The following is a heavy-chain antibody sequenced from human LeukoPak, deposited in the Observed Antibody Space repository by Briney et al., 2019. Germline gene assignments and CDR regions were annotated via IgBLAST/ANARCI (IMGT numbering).Heavy chain of an antibody. CDR2: ISYDGSNK. Sequence: GGSLRLSCAASGFTFSSYAMHWVRQAPGEGLEWVAVISYDGSNKYYADSVKGRFTISRDNSKNTLYLQMNSLRAEDTAVYYCARDPYYDSSGYYSNWFDPWGQGTLVTVSS. V-gene: IGHV3-30-3*01. CDR1: GFTFSSYA. CDR3: ARDPYYDSSGYYSNWFDP. D-gene: IGHD3-22*01. J-gene: IGHJ5*02.